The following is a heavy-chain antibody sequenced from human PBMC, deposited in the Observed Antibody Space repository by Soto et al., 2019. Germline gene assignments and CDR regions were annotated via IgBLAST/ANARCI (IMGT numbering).Heavy chain of an antibody. V-gene: IGHV1-8*01. Sequence: ASVKVSCKASGYTFTSYDINWVRQATGQGLEWMGWINPNSGNTGYAQKFRGRVTMTRNTSISTAYMELSSLRSEDTAVYYCATPLAYSSGWYYFDYWGQGTLVTVSS. CDR1: GYTFTSYD. CDR2: INPNSGNT. J-gene: IGHJ4*02. D-gene: IGHD6-19*01. CDR3: ATPLAYSSGWYYFDY.